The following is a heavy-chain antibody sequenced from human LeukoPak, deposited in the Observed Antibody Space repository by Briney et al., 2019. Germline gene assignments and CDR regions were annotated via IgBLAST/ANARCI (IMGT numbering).Heavy chain of an antibody. CDR1: GGSISSSNW. V-gene: IGHV4-4*02. Sequence: PSETLSLTCAVSGGSISSSNWWSWVRQPPGKGLEWIGEIYHSGSTNYSPSLKSRVTISVDKSKNQFSLKLSSVTAADTAVYYCARDPYCSSTSCSWGGDYWGQGTLVTVSS. CDR2: IYHSGST. J-gene: IGHJ4*02. CDR3: ARDPYCSSTSCSWGGDY. D-gene: IGHD2-2*01.